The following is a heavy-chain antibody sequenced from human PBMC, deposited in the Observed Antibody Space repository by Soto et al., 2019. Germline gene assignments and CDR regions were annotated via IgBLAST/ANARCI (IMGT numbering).Heavy chain of an antibody. CDR3: AALPPRVVASLLPIPT. CDR2: IYHSGNT. J-gene: IGHJ5*02. Sequence: VQLRQSGPGLVKPSGTLSLTCAVSGGSISSSNWWTWVRQAPGKGLEWIGEIYHSGNTYYNPSPQGRGTITGGKVNQQVPPELNSVSGADPAGYFLAALPPRVVASLLPIPTWGQGTLVTVSS. D-gene: IGHD3-3*01. V-gene: IGHV4-4*02. CDR1: GGSISSSNW.